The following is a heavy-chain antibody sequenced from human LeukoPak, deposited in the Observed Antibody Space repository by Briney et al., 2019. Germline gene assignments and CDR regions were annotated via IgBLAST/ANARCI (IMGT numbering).Heavy chain of an antibody. V-gene: IGHV1-8*01. CDR3: ARDRYCSSTSCSYFDY. J-gene: IGHJ4*02. CDR2: MNPNSGNT. Sequence: ASVKVSCKASGYTFSSYYMHWVRQATGQGLEWMGWMNPNSGNTGYAQKFQGRVTMTRNTSISTAYMELSSLRSEDTAVYYCARDRYCSSTSCSYFDYWGQGTLVTVSS. CDR1: GYTFSSYY. D-gene: IGHD2-2*01.